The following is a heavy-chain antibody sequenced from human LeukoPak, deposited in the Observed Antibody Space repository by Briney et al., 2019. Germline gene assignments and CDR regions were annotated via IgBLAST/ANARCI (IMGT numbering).Heavy chain of an antibody. V-gene: IGHV1-69*13. CDR3: ARVVGGYNWWGYYFDY. D-gene: IGHD1-1*01. J-gene: IGHJ4*02. CDR1: GGTFSSYA. CDR2: VIPIFGTA. Sequence: ASVKVSCKASGGTFSSYAISWVRQAPGQGLEWMGGVIPIFGTANYAQKFQGRVTITADESTSTAYMELSSLRSEDTAVYYCARVVGGYNWWGYYFDYWGQGTLVTVSS.